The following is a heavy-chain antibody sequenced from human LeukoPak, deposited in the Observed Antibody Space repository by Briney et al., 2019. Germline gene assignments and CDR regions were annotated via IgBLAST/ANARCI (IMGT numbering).Heavy chain of an antibody. J-gene: IGHJ4*02. D-gene: IGHD5-12*01. CDR1: RFTFSNHG. V-gene: IGHV3-23*01. CDR3: ARGPSGYHNT. CDR2: ISPSGDIT. Sequence: GGSLRLSCAASRFTFSNHGMNWVRQAPGKGLEWVSGISPSGDITYYADSVKGRFTISRDNSKNTLYLQMNSLRAEDTAVYYCARGPSGYHNTGGQGTLVTVSS.